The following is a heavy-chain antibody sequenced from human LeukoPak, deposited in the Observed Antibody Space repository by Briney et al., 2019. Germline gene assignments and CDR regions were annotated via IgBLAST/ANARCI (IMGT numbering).Heavy chain of an antibody. Sequence: PGRSLRLSCAASGFTFSSYAMHWVRQAPGKGLEWVAVISYDGSNKYYADSVKGRFTISRDNSKNTLYLQVNSLRAEDTAVYYCARARDYWGQGTLVTVSS. V-gene: IGHV3-30-3*01. CDR2: ISYDGSNK. J-gene: IGHJ4*02. CDR3: ARARDY. CDR1: GFTFSSYA.